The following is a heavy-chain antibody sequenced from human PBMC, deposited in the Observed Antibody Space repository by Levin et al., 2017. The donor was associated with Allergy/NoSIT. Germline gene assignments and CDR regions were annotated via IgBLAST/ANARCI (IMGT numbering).Heavy chain of an antibody. V-gene: IGHV6-1*01. CDR2: TYYRFHWDT. CDR3: ARGTDYSSGYSGYYYYGMDV. J-gene: IGHJ6*02. CDR1: GDSVSTNTVA. D-gene: IGHD3-22*01. Sequence: SETLSLTCVISGDSVSTNTVAWNWIRQSPSRGLEWLGRTYYRFHWDTDYAVSVRSRITIYADTSKNQFSLQLNSVTPEDTAVYFCARGTDYSSGYSGYYYYGMDVWGQGTTVTVSS.